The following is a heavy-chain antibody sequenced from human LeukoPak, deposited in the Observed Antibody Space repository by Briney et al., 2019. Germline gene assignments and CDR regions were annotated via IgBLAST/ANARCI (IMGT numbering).Heavy chain of an antibody. V-gene: IGHV3-7*01. Sequence: GGSLRLSCAASGFTFSSFWMSWVRQAPGKGLQWVANIKQDGSEKYYVDSVKGRFTISRDNAKNSLYLQMNSLSPEDTAVYYCAKSGTYIDFDYWGQGALVTVSS. D-gene: IGHD1-26*01. CDR2: IKQDGSEK. CDR1: GFTFSSFW. CDR3: AKSGTYIDFDY. J-gene: IGHJ4*02.